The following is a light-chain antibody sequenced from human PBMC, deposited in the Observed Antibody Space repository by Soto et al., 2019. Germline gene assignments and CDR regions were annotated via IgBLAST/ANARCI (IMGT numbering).Light chain of an antibody. J-gene: IGKJ2*01. CDR3: QQANSFPYT. V-gene: IGKV1D-12*01. CDR1: QVISSW. Sequence: DIQMTQSPSSVSASVGGRVTITCRASQVISSWLAWYQQKPGKAPKLLIYAASSLQSGVPPRFSGGGSGTDFTLTISSLQPEDFATYYCQQANSFPYTFGQGTKLEIK. CDR2: AAS.